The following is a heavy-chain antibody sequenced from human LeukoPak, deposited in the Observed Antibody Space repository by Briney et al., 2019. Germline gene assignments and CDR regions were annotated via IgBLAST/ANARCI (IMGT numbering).Heavy chain of an antibody. V-gene: IGHV3-7*05. D-gene: IGHD3-22*01. Sequence: PGGSLRLSCVASGFTFSSSWMSWVRQAPGKGLEWVANIKQDGSEKYCVDSVKGRFTISRDNAKNSLYLQMNSLRAEDTAVYYCASSFYYDSRDYWGQGTLVTVSS. CDR2: IKQDGSEK. J-gene: IGHJ4*02. CDR1: GFTFSSSW. CDR3: ASSFYYDSRDY.